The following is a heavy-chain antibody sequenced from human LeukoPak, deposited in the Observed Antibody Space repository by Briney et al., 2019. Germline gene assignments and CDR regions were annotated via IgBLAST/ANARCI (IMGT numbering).Heavy chain of an antibody. V-gene: IGHV1-2*02. CDR2: VNPHSGGT. Sequence: ASVKVSCKTSGYTFTDYYIHWVRQPPGQGLEFMGWVNPHSGGTSYAAKFRGRVTLTRDTSTTTSYMHLSSLTSDDTAVYYCARDRSSLYNGNYAFWGQGTLVTVSS. CDR3: ARDRSSLYNGNYAF. J-gene: IGHJ4*02. CDR1: GYTFTDYY. D-gene: IGHD5-12*01.